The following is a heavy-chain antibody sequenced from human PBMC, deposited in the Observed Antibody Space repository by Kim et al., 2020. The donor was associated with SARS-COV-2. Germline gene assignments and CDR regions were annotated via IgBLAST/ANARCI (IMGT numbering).Heavy chain of an antibody. V-gene: IGHV4-34*01. D-gene: IGHD1-7*01. Sequence: SRVTISVDTSKNQFSLKLSSVTAADTAVYYCARGELELRFGYYYYYGMDVWGQGTTVTVSS. J-gene: IGHJ6*02. CDR3: ARGELELRFGYYYYYGMDV.